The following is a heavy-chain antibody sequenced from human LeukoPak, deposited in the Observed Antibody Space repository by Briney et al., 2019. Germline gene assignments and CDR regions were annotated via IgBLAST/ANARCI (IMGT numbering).Heavy chain of an antibody. D-gene: IGHD2-15*01. CDR1: GYTFTGYY. V-gene: IGHV1-2*04. CDR2: TNPNSGGT. J-gene: IGHJ6*02. CDR3: ARGSYGLYYYYYGMDV. Sequence: ASVKVSCKASGYTFTGYYMHWVRQAPGQGLEWMGWTNPNSGGTNYAQKFQGWVTMTRDTSISTAYMELSRLRSDDTAVYYCARGSYGLYYYYYGMDVWGQGTTVTVSS.